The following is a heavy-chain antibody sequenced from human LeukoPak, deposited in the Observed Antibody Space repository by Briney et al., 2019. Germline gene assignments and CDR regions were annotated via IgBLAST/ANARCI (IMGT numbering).Heavy chain of an antibody. V-gene: IGHV3-30-3*01. CDR1: GASISDHA. D-gene: IGHD5-24*01. J-gene: IGHJ3*02. CDR2: ISYDGTTQ. Sequence: PGRSLRLSCAASGASISDHAMHWVRQTPGKGLEWVALISYDGTTQYFADSVKGRFTISRDNSKYTLYLQMNSLRDEDTAVYYCAKGRRDGYNSGPRGDIWGQGTMVTVSS. CDR3: AKGRRDGYNSGPRGDI.